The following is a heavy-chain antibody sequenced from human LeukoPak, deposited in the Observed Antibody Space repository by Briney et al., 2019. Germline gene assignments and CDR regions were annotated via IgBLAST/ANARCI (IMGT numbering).Heavy chain of an antibody. CDR1: GFTFGDYY. V-gene: IGHV3-11*01. Sequence: GGSLRLSCAASGFTFGDYYMSWIRQAPGKGLEWVSSISSNISTTHYADSVKGRFTISRDNAKNPLYLQMNSLRVEDTAVYYCARDRSGYARYYGMDVWGQGTTVTVSS. J-gene: IGHJ6*02. CDR3: ARDRSGYARYYGMDV. D-gene: IGHD5-12*01. CDR2: ISSNISTT.